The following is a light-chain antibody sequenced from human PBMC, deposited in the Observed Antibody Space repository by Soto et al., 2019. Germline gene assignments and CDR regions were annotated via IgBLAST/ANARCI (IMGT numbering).Light chain of an antibody. J-gene: IGKJ1*01. CDR1: QRVSSN. CDR3: QQYNNWPWT. Sequence: EIVMTQSPATLSVSPGERATLSCRASQRVSSNLAWYQQKPGQAPRLLIYGASTRATGIPARFSGSGSGTEFTLTISSLQSEDFAVCYCQQYNNWPWTFGQGTKVDIK. V-gene: IGKV3-15*01. CDR2: GAS.